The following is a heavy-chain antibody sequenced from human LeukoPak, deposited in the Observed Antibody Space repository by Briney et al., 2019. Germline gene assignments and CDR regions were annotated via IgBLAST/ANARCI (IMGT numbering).Heavy chain of an antibody. V-gene: IGHV3-74*01. CDR2: IESDGSST. J-gene: IGHJ4*02. Sequence: GGSLRLSCAASGFTFRSYWMHWVRQAPGKGLVWVSNIESDGSSTTYADSVKGRFTISRDNAKNTLYLQMNSLRAEDTAVYYCARDRGYTFDYWGQGTLVTVSS. CDR3: ARDRGYTFDY. CDR1: GFTFRSYW. D-gene: IGHD3-22*01.